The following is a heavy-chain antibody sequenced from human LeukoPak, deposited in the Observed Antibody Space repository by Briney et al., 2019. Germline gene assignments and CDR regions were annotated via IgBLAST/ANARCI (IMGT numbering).Heavy chain of an antibody. CDR3: ARENSGWYDQYFQH. CDR1: GGSISSYY. J-gene: IGHJ1*01. CDR2: IYYSGST. D-gene: IGHD6-19*01. Sequence: SETLSLTCTVSGGSISSYYWSWIRQPPGKGLEWIGYIYYSGSTNYNPSLKSRVTISVDTSKNQFSLKLSSVTAADTAVYYCARENSGWYDQYFQHWGQGTLVSVSS. V-gene: IGHV4-59*01.